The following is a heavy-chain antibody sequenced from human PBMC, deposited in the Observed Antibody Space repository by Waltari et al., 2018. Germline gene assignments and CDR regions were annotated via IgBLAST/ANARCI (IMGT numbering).Heavy chain of an antibody. Sequence: QVQLVQSGAEVQKPGSSVKVSCKASGGTFSSYAISWVRQAPGQGLEWMGGIIPIFGTANYAQKFQGRVTITTDESTSTAYMELSSLRSEDTAVYYCASYELEYYYDSSGYYLWGQGTLVTVSS. J-gene: IGHJ4*02. CDR2: IIPIFGTA. V-gene: IGHV1-69*05. CDR3: ASYELEYYYDSSGYYL. CDR1: GGTFSSYA. D-gene: IGHD3-22*01.